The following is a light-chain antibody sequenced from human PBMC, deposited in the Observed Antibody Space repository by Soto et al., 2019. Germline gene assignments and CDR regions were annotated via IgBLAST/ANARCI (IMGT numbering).Light chain of an antibody. Sequence: DVQLTQSPSPLSASVGDRVSISCRASRAITNHLNSYQQKPGKAPILLVYAASTLETGVPSRFSGSGSGTHFTLTIDNLQPEDVATYFCQQNYITPLTFGGGTKVEI. J-gene: IGKJ4*01. CDR2: AAS. CDR1: RAITNH. V-gene: IGKV1-39*01. CDR3: QQNYITPLT.